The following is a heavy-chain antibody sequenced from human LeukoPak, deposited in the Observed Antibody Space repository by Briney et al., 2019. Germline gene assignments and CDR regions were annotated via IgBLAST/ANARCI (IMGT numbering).Heavy chain of an antibody. CDR1: GGSISSSSYY. Sequence: PSETLSLTCTVSGGSISSSSYYWGWIRQPPGKGLEWIGSIYYSGSTYYNPSLKSRVTISVDTSKNQFSLKLSSVTAADTAVYYCARLFCGGDCEYYYYYYMDVWGKGTTVTISS. J-gene: IGHJ6*03. D-gene: IGHD2-21*02. CDR2: IYYSGST. V-gene: IGHV4-39*01. CDR3: ARLFCGGDCEYYYYYYMDV.